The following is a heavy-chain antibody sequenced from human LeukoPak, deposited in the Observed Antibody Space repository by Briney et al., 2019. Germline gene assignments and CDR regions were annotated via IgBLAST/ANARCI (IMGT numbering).Heavy chain of an antibody. CDR2: ISGSGGST. D-gene: IGHD3-10*01. CDR1: GFTFSSYS. Sequence: PGGSLRLSCAASGFTFSSYSMNWVRQAPGKGLEWVSAISGSGGSTYYADSVKGRFTISRDNSKNTLYLQMNSLRAEDTAVYYCAKVGADLFLRITMVRGVIPNYYYYMDVWGKGTTVTISS. CDR3: AKVGADLFLRITMVRGVIPNYYYYMDV. V-gene: IGHV3-23*01. J-gene: IGHJ6*03.